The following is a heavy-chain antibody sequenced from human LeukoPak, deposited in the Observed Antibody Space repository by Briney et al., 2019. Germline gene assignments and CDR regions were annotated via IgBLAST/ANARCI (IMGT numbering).Heavy chain of an antibody. Sequence: SVKVSCKPAGGTFTNYALVWVRQAAGQGREGMGRIVLTLGVTDYALTFRDRVTLTAHKSTSTAYSDPRALRSAHTTVKYCATVASPVAEFLGRGGKWFDPWGAGKLVTVSS. CDR2: IVLTLGVT. D-gene: IGHD3-10*01. CDR1: GGTFTNYA. V-gene: IGHV1-69*04. CDR3: ATVASPVAEFLGRGGKWFDP. J-gene: IGHJ5*02.